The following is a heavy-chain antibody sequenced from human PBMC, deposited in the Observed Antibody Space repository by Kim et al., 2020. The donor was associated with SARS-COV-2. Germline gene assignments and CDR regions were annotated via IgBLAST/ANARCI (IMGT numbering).Heavy chain of an antibody. D-gene: IGHD2-2*01. Sequence: GGSLRLSCAASGFTFSTYWMYWVRQAPGKGLVWVSRINSDGSSTNYADSVKGLFTISRDNAKNTLYLQMNSLRAEDTAVYYCARSSSTSCPCYYMDVWGKGTTVTVSS. J-gene: IGHJ6*03. CDR2: INSDGSST. CDR1: GFTFSTYW. CDR3: ARSSSTSCPCYYMDV. V-gene: IGHV3-74*01.